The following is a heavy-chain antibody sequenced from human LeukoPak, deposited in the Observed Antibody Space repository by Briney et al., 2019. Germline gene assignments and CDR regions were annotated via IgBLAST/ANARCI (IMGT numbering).Heavy chain of an antibody. CDR2: IWYDGSNQ. J-gene: IGHJ3*02. V-gene: IGHV3-33*06. D-gene: IGHD1-26*01. CDR3: AKASGPTESAFDI. Sequence: PGRSLRLSCAASGFTFSNHGMHWVRQAPGKGLEWVAVIWYDGSNQYYADSEKGRFTISRDNSKNMVYLQMNSLRAEDTAVYYCAKASGPTESAFDIWGQGTMVTVSS. CDR1: GFTFSNHG.